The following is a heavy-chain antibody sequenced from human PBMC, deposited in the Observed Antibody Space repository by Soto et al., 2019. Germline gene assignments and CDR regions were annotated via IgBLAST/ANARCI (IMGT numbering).Heavy chain of an antibody. V-gene: IGHV1-69*02. Sequence: QVQLVQSGAEVKKPGSSVKVSCKASGGTFSSYTIRWVRQAPGQGLEWMGRIIPILGIANYAQKFKGRVTITADKSTSTAYMELSSLRSEDTAVYYCASLYCSGGSCYSVNYFDYWGQGTLVTVSS. D-gene: IGHD2-15*01. J-gene: IGHJ4*02. CDR1: GGTFSSYT. CDR3: ASLYCSGGSCYSVNYFDY. CDR2: IIPILGIA.